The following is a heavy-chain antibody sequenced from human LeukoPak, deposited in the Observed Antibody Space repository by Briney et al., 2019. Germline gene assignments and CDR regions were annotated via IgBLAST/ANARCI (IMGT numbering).Heavy chain of an antibody. D-gene: IGHD6-19*01. CDR3: ARDLAVANYYFDY. CDR1: GFTFSNAW. J-gene: IGHJ4*02. Sequence: GGSLRLSCAASGFTFSNAWMSWVRQAPGKGLEWVGRIKSKTDGGTTDYAAPVKGRFTISRDNSKNTLYLQMNSLRAEDTAVYYCARDLAVANYYFDYWGQGTLVTVSS. CDR2: IKSKTDGGTT. V-gene: IGHV3-15*01.